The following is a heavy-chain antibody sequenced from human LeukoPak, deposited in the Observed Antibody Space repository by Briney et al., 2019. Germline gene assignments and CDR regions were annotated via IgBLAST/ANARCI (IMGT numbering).Heavy chain of an antibody. CDR2: IYHSGTT. CDR1: GDSLRSSNW. Sequence: SGTLSLTCAVSGDSLRSSNWWSWVRQPPGKGLEWIGEIYHSGTTNYNPSLKSRVTISMDTSKNQFSLNLRSVTAADTAVYYCANKVYCSTTSCYHAGFWGQGTLVTVSS. D-gene: IGHD2-2*01. V-gene: IGHV4-4*02. J-gene: IGHJ4*02. CDR3: ANKVYCSTTSCYHAGF.